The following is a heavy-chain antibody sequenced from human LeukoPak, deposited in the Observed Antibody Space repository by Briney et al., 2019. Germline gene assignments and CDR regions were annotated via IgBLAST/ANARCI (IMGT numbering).Heavy chain of an antibody. D-gene: IGHD5-24*01. CDR3: ARSNDRDGYNFGY. CDR1: GGSFSGYY. V-gene: IGHV4-34*01. CDR2: ISHSGTT. J-gene: IGHJ4*02. Sequence: SETLSLTCAVYGGSFSGYYWSWIRQPPGKGLEWIGEISHSGTTHYTPSLKTRVTISLDTSKNQFSLKLTSVTAADTAVYYCARSNDRDGYNFGYWGQGTLVTVSS.